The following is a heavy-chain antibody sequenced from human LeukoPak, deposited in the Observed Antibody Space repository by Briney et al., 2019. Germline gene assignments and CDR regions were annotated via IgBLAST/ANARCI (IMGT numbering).Heavy chain of an antibody. Sequence: ASVKVSCKASGYTFTSYDINWVRQATGQGLEWRGWMNPNSGNTGYAQKFQGRVTMTRNTSISTAYMELSSLRSEDTAVYYCAMWGHYYDSSGYYRFDYWGQGTLVTVSS. J-gene: IGHJ4*02. V-gene: IGHV1-8*01. CDR3: AMWGHYYDSSGYYRFDY. CDR1: GYTFTSYD. D-gene: IGHD3-22*01. CDR2: MNPNSGNT.